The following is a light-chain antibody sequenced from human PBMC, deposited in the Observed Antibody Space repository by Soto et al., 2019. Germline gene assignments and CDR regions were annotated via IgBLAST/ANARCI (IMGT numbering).Light chain of an antibody. V-gene: IGKV1-9*01. CDR2: AAS. CDR3: QQLNSYPWT. J-gene: IGKJ1*01. CDR1: QSIRTD. Sequence: DIQMTQSPSSLSASVGDRVTITCRASQSIRTDLAWYQQKPGKAPKLLIYAASTLQSGVPSRFGGSGSGTDFTLTISSLQPEDFATYYCQQLNSYPWTFGQGTKV.